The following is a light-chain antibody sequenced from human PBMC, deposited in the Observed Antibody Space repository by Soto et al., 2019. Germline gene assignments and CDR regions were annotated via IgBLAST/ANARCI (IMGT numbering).Light chain of an antibody. J-gene: IGKJ5*01. CDR1: QGIRSW. CDR2: AAS. V-gene: IGKV1-12*01. CDR3: QEANSFPIT. Sequence: DVQMTQSPSSVSASVGDRVTITCRASQGIRSWLAWYQQKPGTALKLLIYAASTLQSGVPSRFSGSGSGTDFSRTISSLQPDDFATYYCQEANSFPITFGQGTRLEIK.